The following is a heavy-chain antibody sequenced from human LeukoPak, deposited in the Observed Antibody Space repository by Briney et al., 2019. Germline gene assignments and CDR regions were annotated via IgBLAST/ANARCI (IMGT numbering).Heavy chain of an antibody. Sequence: KPSETLSLTCTVSGSSISSYYWSWIRQPPGKGLEWIGYIYCSGSTNYNPSLKSRVTILVDTSKNQFSLKLSSVTAADTAVYYCARHDYGDYKGLDYWGQGTLVTVSS. D-gene: IGHD4-17*01. V-gene: IGHV4-59*01. CDR2: IYCSGST. CDR3: ARHDYGDYKGLDY. J-gene: IGHJ4*02. CDR1: GSSISSYY.